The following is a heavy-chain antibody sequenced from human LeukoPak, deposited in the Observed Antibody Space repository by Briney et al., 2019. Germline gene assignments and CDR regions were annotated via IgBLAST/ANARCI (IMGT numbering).Heavy chain of an antibody. CDR1: GFTFSSYG. CDR3: AKVGYCSGGSCFDY. J-gene: IGHJ4*02. V-gene: IGHV3-23*01. D-gene: IGHD2-15*01. Sequence: GGTLRLSCAASGFTFSSYGMSRVRQAPGKGLEWVSAISGSGGSTYYADSVKGRFTISRDNSKNTLYLQMNSLRAEDTAVYYCAKVGYCSGGSCFDYWGQGTLVTVSS. CDR2: ISGSGGST.